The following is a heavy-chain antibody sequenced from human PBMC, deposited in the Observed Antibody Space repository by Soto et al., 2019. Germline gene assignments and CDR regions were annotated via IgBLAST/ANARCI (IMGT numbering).Heavy chain of an antibody. V-gene: IGHV3-15*01. CDR2: IKSKTDGGST. Sequence: GGSLRLSCAASGLTFRNAWMSWVRQAPGKGLEWVGRIKSKTDGGSTDYAAPVEGRFTISRDDSKNTLYLQINSLKTEDTAVYYCTTVDTGMVPYWGQGTLVTVAS. CDR1: GLTFRNAW. D-gene: IGHD5-18*01. CDR3: TTVDTGMVPY. J-gene: IGHJ4*02.